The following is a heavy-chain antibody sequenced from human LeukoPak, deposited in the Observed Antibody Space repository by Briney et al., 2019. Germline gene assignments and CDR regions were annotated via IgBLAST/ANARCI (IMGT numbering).Heavy chain of an antibody. Sequence: ASVKVSCKASGYTFSCYYMHWVRQAPGQGLEWMGWINPNSGGTNYAQKFQGRVTMTRDTSISTAYMELTRLISDDTAVYYCARAGVFIAVAGLFDYWGKGTLVTVSS. V-gene: IGHV1-2*02. J-gene: IGHJ4*02. CDR1: GYTFSCYY. D-gene: IGHD6-19*01. CDR3: ARAGVFIAVAGLFDY. CDR2: INPNSGGT.